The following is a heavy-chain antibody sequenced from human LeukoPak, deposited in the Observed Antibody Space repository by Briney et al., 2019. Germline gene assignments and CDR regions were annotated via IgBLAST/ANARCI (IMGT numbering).Heavy chain of an antibody. Sequence: ASVKVSCKASGYTFTSYYMHWVRQAPGQGLEWMGIINPSGGSTSYAQKFQGRVTMTRDMSTSTVYMELSSLRSEDTAVCYCARVVVRGVIIGGLDYWGQGTLVTVSS. CDR2: INPSGGST. J-gene: IGHJ4*02. V-gene: IGHV1-46*01. CDR1: GYTFTSYY. CDR3: ARVVVRGVIIGGLDY. D-gene: IGHD3-10*01.